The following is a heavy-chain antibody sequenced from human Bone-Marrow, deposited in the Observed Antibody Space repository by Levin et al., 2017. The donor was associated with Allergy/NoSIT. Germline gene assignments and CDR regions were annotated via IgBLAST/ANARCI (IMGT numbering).Heavy chain of an antibody. J-gene: IGHJ6*02. CDR1: GFMFSSYG. CDR2: ISGSGSRV. V-gene: IGHV3-23*01. D-gene: IGHD1/OR15-1a*01. Sequence: PGGSLRLSCAASGFMFSSYGMNWVRQSPGKGLEWVSGISGSGSRVYYADSVKGRFSVSRDNSENMLDLQMNGLRAEDTAIYYCARTSSQENYFYYGFDVWGQGTTVTVSS. CDR3: ARTSSQENYFYYGFDV.